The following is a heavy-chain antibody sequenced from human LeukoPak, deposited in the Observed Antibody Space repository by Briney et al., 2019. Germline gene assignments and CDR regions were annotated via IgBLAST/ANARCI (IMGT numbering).Heavy chain of an antibody. J-gene: IGHJ4*02. V-gene: IGHV4-31*03. CDR2: IYYSGST. Sequence: SQTLSLTCTVSGGSISSGGYYWSWIRQHPGKGLEWIGYIYYSGSTYYNPSLKSRVTISVDTSKSQFSLKLSSVTAADTAVYYCARDRYNQVDYWGQGTLVTVSS. CDR3: ARDRYNQVDY. D-gene: IGHD5-24*01. CDR1: GGSISSGGYY.